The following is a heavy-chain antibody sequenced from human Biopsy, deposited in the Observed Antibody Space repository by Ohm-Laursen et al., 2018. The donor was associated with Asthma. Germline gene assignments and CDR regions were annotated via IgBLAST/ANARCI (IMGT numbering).Heavy chain of an antibody. J-gene: IGHJ6*02. CDR1: GYTFNSAG. D-gene: IGHD3-10*01. V-gene: IGHV1-18*01. Sequence: ASVKVSCKTSGYTFNSAGITWVRQAPGQGLEWMGWISVYNGNTKVAQKLQDRVTMITDTSTSTAYMELRSLRSDDTAVYFCARAVDYSHYYGIAVWGQGITITVS. CDR2: ISVYNGNT. CDR3: ARAVDYSHYYGIAV.